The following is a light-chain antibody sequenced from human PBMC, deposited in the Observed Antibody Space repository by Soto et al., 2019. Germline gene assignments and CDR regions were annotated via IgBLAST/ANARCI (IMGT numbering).Light chain of an antibody. J-gene: IGLJ2*01. Sequence: QSALTQPASVSGSPGQLITISCTGTSSDVGGYNYVSWYQQHPGKAPKLMIYDVSNRPSGVSNRFSDSKSGNTASLTISGLQAEDEADYYCSSYTSSSTLVVFGGGTKLTVL. V-gene: IGLV2-14*01. CDR2: DVS. CDR1: SSDVGGYNY. CDR3: SSYTSSSTLVV.